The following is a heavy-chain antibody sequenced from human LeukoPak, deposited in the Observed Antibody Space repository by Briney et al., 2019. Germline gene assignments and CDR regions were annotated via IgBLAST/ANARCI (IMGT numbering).Heavy chain of an antibody. Sequence: GASVKVSCKASGYTFTSYDINWVRQATGQGLEWMGWMNPNSGNTGYAQKFQGRVIMTRNTSISTAYMELSSLRSEDTAVYYCARGTPGWFGELLSSYYYYYGMDVWGQGTTVTVSS. J-gene: IGHJ6*02. CDR1: GYTFTSYD. V-gene: IGHV1-8*01. D-gene: IGHD3-10*01. CDR2: MNPNSGNT. CDR3: ARGTPGWFGELLSSYYYYYGMDV.